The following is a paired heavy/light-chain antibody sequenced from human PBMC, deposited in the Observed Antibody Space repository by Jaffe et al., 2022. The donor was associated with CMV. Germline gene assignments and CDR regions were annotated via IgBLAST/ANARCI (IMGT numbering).Heavy chain of an antibody. Sequence: EVQLVESGGGLAQSGGSLRVSCAASGFTFSSHSMNWVRQAPGKGLEWVSYISATGSSVYYADSVKGRFTISRDNAKNSLYLQMTSLRDEDTAVYYCARTVKYAFDIWGQGTMVTVSS. V-gene: IGHV3-48*02. J-gene: IGHJ3*02. CDR2: ISATGSSV. CDR1: GFTFSSHS. CDR3: ARTVKYAFDI.
Light chain of an antibody. CDR2: EVS. J-gene: IGLJ3*02. CDR1: SSDVGTYNL. V-gene: IGLV2-23*02. Sequence: QSALTQPASVSGSPGQSITISCTGTSSDVGTYNLVSWYQQHPGKAPELMIYEVSNRPSGVSNRFSGSKSGNTASLTISGLQAEDEADYYCCSYAGSYNWVFGGGTKLTVL. CDR3: CSYAGSYNWV.